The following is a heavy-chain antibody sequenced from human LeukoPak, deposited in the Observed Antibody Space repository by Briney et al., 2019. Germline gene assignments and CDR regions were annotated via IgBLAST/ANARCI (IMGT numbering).Heavy chain of an antibody. D-gene: IGHD3-3*01. CDR1: AITFSNSW. CDR2: IKPDGSEK. J-gene: IGHJ4*02. V-gene: IGHV3-7*01. Sequence: GGSLRLSCAASAITFSNSWMNWVRQAPGEGLEWVATIKPDGSEKWYVNSVKGRFTISRDNAKNSLYLQTNSLRAEDTAVYYCARDSSSQDYDFWSGDELGDFDYWGQGTLVTVSS. CDR3: ARDSSSQDYDFWSGDELGDFDY.